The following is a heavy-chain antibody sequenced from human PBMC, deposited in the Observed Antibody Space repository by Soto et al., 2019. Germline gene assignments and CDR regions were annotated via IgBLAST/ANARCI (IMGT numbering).Heavy chain of an antibody. CDR2: INPSGGST. CDR1: GYTFTSYY. CDR3: ATADSSSWYPPGFDY. D-gene: IGHD6-13*01. V-gene: IGHV1-46*01. J-gene: IGHJ4*02. Sequence: ASVKVSCKASGYTFTSYYMHWVRQAPGQGLEWMGIINPSGGSTSYAQKFQGRVTMTRDTSTSTVYMELSSLRSEDTAVYYCATADSSSWYPPGFDYWGQGTLVTVSS.